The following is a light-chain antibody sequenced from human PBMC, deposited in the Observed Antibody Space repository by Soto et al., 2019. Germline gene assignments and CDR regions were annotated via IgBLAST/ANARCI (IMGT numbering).Light chain of an antibody. CDR3: QQRGNWPWT. CDR2: DAS. CDR1: QSVTTY. V-gene: IGKV3-11*01. J-gene: IGKJ1*01. Sequence: EIVLTQSPATLSLSPGGRATLSCRSSQSVTTYLAWYRQKPGQAPRLLIYDASKRAAGIPARFSGSGSGTDFTLPISSLEPEDFAVYCCQQRGNWPWTFGRGTKVEIK.